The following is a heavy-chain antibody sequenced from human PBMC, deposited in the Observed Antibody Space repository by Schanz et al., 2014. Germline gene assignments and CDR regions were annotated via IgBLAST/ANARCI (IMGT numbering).Heavy chain of an antibody. V-gene: IGHV1-8*02. CDR3: ARDVPINDY. CDR1: GYSFTDYA. CDR2: MNPNSGNT. D-gene: IGHD2-2*01. J-gene: IGHJ4*02. Sequence: QVQLVQSGVEVKRPGASVRVSCKASGYSFTDYAIHWVRQAPGQGLEWMGWMNPNSGNTGYAQKFQGRVTMTRHTSISTAYMELSSLRSEDTAVYYCARDVPINDYWGQGTPVTVSS.